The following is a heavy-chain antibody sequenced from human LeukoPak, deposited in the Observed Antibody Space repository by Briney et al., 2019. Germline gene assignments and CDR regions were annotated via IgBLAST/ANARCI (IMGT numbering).Heavy chain of an antibody. D-gene: IGHD2-2*01. CDR1: GGSISSSSYY. CDR2: IYNSGST. CDR3: ASDCSSTSCYGSDY. J-gene: IGHJ4*02. V-gene: IGHV4-39*01. Sequence: SETLSLTCTVAGGSISSSSYYWGWIRQPPGKGLEWIGSIYNSGSTYYNPSLKSRVTISVDTSKNQFSLKLSSVTAADTAVYYCASDCSSTSCYGSDYWGQGTLVTVSS.